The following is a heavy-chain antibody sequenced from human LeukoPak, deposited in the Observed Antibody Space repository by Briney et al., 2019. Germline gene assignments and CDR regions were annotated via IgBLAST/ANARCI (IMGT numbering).Heavy chain of an antibody. CDR3: ARGDCYNSTLTFDY. Sequence: PSGTLSLTRTVTGGSLSRYYWSWMRQPPGKGLDGVGNIYYSGSPNYTPSLKSRVTISVDTSKNQCSPKLSSVTAADAAVYYCARGDCYNSTLTFDYWGQGTLVTVSS. CDR1: GGSLSRYY. J-gene: IGHJ4*02. V-gene: IGHV4-59*01. D-gene: IGHD2/OR15-2a*01. CDR2: IYYSGSP.